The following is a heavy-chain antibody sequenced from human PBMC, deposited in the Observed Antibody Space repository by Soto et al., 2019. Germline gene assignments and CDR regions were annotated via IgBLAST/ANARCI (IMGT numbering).Heavy chain of an antibody. CDR3: AGAAAGTGNWFDP. CDR1: GGSISSSSYY. D-gene: IGHD6-13*01. J-gene: IGHJ5*02. Sequence: PSETLSLTCTVSGGSISSSSYYWGWIRQPPGKGLEWIGSIYYGGSTYYNPSLKSRVTISVDTSKNQFSLKLSSVTAADTAVYYCAGAAAGTGNWFDPWGKGTLVTVSS. V-gene: IGHV4-39*01. CDR2: IYYGGST.